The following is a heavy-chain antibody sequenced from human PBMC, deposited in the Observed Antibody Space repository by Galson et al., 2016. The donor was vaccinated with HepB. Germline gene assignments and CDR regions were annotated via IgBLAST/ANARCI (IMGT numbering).Heavy chain of an antibody. Sequence: SLRLSCAASGFIFNNYAMTWVRQAPGKGLEWVSTVSGSGYITYYADSVRGRFTISRDNSKDMIYLQMNNLRAQDTDIYYCTKSRSASTNYYYDSNFFDSWGQGTLVTVSS. J-gene: IGHJ4*02. V-gene: IGHV3-23*01. CDR2: VSGSGYIT. CDR1: GFIFNNYA. CDR3: TKSRSASTNYYYDSNFFDS. D-gene: IGHD3-22*01.